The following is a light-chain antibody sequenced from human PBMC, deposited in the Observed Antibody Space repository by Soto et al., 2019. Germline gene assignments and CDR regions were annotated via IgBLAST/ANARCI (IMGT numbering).Light chain of an antibody. CDR1: RSDVGYYNY. CDR3: SSYTTSTLEV. V-gene: IGLV2-14*01. J-gene: IGLJ2*01. CDR2: EVT. Sequence: QSALTQPASVSGSPGQSITISCTGTRSDVGYYNYVSWYQQHPGKAPKLILYEVTNRPSGISNRFAGSKSGNTASLTISGLQAEDEAYYYCSSYTTSTLEVFGGGTKVTVL.